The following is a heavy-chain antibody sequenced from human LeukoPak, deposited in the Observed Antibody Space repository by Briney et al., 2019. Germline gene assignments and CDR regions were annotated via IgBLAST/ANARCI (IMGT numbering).Heavy chain of an antibody. CDR3: ARGGSYLSAFDI. CDR2: IYSGGST. J-gene: IGHJ3*02. Sequence: GGSLRLSCAASGFTFSNYAMHWVRQAPGKGLERVSIIYSGGSTFYTDSVKGRFTISRDNSKNTLYLQMNSLRAEDTAVYYCARGGSYLSAFDIWGQGTMVTVSS. V-gene: IGHV3-53*01. CDR1: GFTFSNYA. D-gene: IGHD1-26*01.